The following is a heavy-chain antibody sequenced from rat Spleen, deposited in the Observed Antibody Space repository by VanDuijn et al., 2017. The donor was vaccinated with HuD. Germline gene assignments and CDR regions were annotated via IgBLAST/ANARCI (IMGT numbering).Heavy chain of an antibody. CDR1: GFSLTSYT. D-gene: IGHD1-5*01. Sequence: QVQLKESGPGLVQPSQTLSLTCTVSGFSLTSYTLSWVRQSPGKGLEWIGATSSGGTSYYNSVLNPRVSISRDNSKSQVFLKMNSLQTDDTAIYYCTRDSRDNIGTTPFAYWGQGTLVTVSS. CDR2: TSSGGTS. J-gene: IGHJ3*01. V-gene: IGHV2-15*01. CDR3: TRDSRDNIGTTPFAY.